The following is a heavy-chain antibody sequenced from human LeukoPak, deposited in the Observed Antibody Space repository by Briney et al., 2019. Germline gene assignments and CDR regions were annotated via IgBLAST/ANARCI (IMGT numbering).Heavy chain of an antibody. CDR3: ARLGATAGIVDY. J-gene: IGHJ4*02. V-gene: IGHV4-59*01. CDR2: IYYSGGT. Sequence: SETLSLTCTVYGGSIISYYWSWIRQPPGKGLEWIGYIYYSGGTNYNPSLESRVSMSVDTSKNQFSLKMTSVTAADTAVYYCARLGATAGIVDYWGQGTLVTVSS. CDR1: GGSIISYY. D-gene: IGHD6-13*01.